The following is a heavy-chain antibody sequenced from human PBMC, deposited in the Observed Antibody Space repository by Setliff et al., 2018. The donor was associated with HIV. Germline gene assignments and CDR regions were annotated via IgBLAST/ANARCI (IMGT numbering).Heavy chain of an antibody. Sequence: SETLSLTCTVSGGSINSHYWSWIRQPPGKGLAYIGYIYFTGITNYNPSLQSRVTISIDTTKKQLFLRVRSVTAADTAVYYCARGGYSSKWYSWFDPWGQGTLVTVSS. CDR2: IYFTGIT. CDR1: GGSINSHY. CDR3: ARGGYSSKWYSWFDP. J-gene: IGHJ5*01. D-gene: IGHD2-2*01. V-gene: IGHV4-59*11.